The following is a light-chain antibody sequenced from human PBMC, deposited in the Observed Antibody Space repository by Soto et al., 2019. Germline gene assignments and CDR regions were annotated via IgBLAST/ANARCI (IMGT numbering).Light chain of an antibody. J-gene: IGLJ2*01. CDR1: KIGSKS. V-gene: IGLV3-21*04. CDR3: QVWDTSSDHVV. CDR2: YDN. Sequence: SYELTQPPSVSVAPGKTARITCGGNKIGSKSVHWCQQKPGQAPVLVIYYDNDRPSGITERFSGSNSGNTATLTISRVEAGDEADYYCQVWDTSSDHVVFGGGTKLTVL.